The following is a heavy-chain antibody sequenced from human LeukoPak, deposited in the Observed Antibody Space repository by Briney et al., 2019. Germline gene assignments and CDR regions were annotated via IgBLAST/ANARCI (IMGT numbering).Heavy chain of an antibody. D-gene: IGHD6-13*01. CDR3: ARDPYSNFFGAFDI. CDR1: KFTFSSYW. J-gene: IGHJ3*02. CDR2: IKRGGSEE. Sequence: GGSLRLSCVASKFTFSSYWMSWVRQAPRKGLEWVANIKRGGSEEYYVDSVKGRFTISRDNAKNSLYLQMNSLSSEDTAVYYCARDPYSNFFGAFDIWGQGTMVTVSS. V-gene: IGHV3-7*04.